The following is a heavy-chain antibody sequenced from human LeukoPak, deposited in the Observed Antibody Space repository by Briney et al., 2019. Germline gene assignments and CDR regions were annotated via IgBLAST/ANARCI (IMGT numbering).Heavy chain of an antibody. CDR3: ARGEGYGYYYYGMDV. J-gene: IGHJ6*02. Sequence: SETLSLTCAVYGGSFSGYYWSWIRQPPGKGLEWIGEINHSGSTNYNPSLKSRVTISVDTSENQFSLKLSSVTAADTAVYYCARGEGYGYYYYGMDVWGQGTTVTVSS. D-gene: IGHD5-12*01. CDR1: GGSFSGYY. V-gene: IGHV4-34*01. CDR2: INHSGST.